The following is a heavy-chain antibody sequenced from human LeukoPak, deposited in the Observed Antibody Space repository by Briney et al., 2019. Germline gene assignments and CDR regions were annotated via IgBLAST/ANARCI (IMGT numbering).Heavy chain of an antibody. CDR2: ISSSGSTI. D-gene: IGHD3-10*01. J-gene: IGHJ4*02. CDR3: ARNAYYYGSGSSTTDY. CDR1: GFTFSDYY. Sequence: GGSLRLSCAASGFTFSDYYMSWIRQAPGKGLEWVSYISSSGSTIYYADSVKGRFTISRDNAKNSLYLQMNSLRAEDTAVYYCARNAYYYGSGSSTTDYWGQGTLVTVSS. V-gene: IGHV3-11*04.